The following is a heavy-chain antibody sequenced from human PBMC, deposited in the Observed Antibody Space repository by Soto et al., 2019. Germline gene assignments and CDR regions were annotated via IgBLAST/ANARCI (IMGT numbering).Heavy chain of an antibody. CDR1: GYSFTSYW. CDR2: IYPGDYDT. Sequence: PGESLKISCKGSGYSFTSYWIGWVRQMPGKGLEWMGIIYPGDYDTRYSPSFQGQVTISADKSISTAYLQWSSLKASDTAMYYCARHYDILTGSLYYYYGMDVWGQGTTVTVSS. D-gene: IGHD3-9*01. V-gene: IGHV5-51*01. J-gene: IGHJ6*02. CDR3: ARHYDILTGSLYYYYGMDV.